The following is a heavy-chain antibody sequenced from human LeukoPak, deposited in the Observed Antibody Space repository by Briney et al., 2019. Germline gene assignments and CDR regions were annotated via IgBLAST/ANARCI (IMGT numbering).Heavy chain of an antibody. D-gene: IGHD1-26*01. CDR1: GFTFSSYW. CDR3: VRESIVGTRVAFAP. CDR2: IKQDGSEK. V-gene: IGHV3-7*01. J-gene: IGHJ5*02. Sequence: PGGSLRLSCAASGFTFSSYWMSWVRQAPGKGLEWVANIKQDGSEKNYVASVKGRFTISRDNARNSLYLQMNSLRAEDTAVYYCVRESIVGTRVAFAPWGQGTLVTVSS.